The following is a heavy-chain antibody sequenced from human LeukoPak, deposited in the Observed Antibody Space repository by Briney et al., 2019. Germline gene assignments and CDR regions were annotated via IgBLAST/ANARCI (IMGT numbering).Heavy chain of an antibody. CDR3: AKEEGIAVAGPGGY. V-gene: IGHV3-23*01. Sequence: GGSLRLSCAASGFPFSNYGMNWVRQAPGKGLEWVSAISHSGASTYYADSVKGRFTISRDNSKNTLYLQMNSLRAEDTAVYYCAKEEGIAVAGPGGYWGQGTLVTVSS. CDR1: GFPFSNYG. CDR2: ISHSGAST. J-gene: IGHJ4*02. D-gene: IGHD6-19*01.